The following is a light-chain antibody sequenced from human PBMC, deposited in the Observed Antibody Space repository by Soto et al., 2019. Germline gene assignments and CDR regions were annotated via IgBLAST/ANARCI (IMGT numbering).Light chain of an antibody. J-gene: IGKJ4*01. CDR1: QSVSNF. V-gene: IGKV3-11*01. CDR3: QQRNNWLT. Sequence: EIVLTQSPATLSLSPAERATLSCRASQSVSNFLAWYQHKPGQAPRLLIYDASNRAPGIPARFSGSGSGTDFTLTISSLEPEDFAFYYCQQRNNWLTFGGGTRVEIK. CDR2: DAS.